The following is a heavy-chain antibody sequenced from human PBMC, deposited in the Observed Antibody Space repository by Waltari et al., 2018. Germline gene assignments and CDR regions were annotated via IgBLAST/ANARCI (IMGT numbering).Heavy chain of an antibody. J-gene: IGHJ6*02. V-gene: IGHV1-69*01. CDR2: IPIFGTA. D-gene: IGHD5-12*01. CDR3: ARDRSGYDYYYYGMDV. Sequence: IPIFGTANYAQKFQGRVTITADESKSTAYMELSSLSSEDTAVYYCARDRSGYDYYYYGMDVWGQVTTVTFSS.